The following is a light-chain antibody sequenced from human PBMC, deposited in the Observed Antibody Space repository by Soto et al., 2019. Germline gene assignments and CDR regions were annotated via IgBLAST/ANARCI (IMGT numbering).Light chain of an antibody. Sequence: QSVLTQPASVSGSPGQSITISCTGTSSDVGGYKFVSWHQHHPGQAPKLMIFEVSNRPSGISNRFSGSKSGNKASLTISGLQAEDEGDYYCSSYTSNNTLVFGTGTKVTVL. V-gene: IGLV2-14*01. CDR3: SSYTSNNTLV. J-gene: IGLJ1*01. CDR1: SSDVGGYKF. CDR2: EVS.